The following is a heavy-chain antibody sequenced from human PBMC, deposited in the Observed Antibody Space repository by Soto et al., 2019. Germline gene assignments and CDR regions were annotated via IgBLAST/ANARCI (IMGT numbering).Heavy chain of an antibody. CDR1: GFTFSSYG. J-gene: IGHJ4*02. V-gene: IGHV3-30*18. CDR3: AKVWVISKGIAVRGQHVFDY. Sequence: GGSLRLSCAASGFTFSSYGMHWVRQAPGKGLEWVAVISYDGSNKYYADSVKGRFTISRDNSKNTLYLQMNSLRAEDTAVYYCAKVWVISKGIAVRGQHVFDYWGQGTLVTVSS. D-gene: IGHD6-19*01. CDR2: ISYDGSNK.